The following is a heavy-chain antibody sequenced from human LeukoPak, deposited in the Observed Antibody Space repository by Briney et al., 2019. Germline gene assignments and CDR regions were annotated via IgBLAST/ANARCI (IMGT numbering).Heavy chain of an antibody. Sequence: ATVQISCKASGYTFTDYYMHWVQQAPGKGLEWMGRVDPEDGETIYAEKFQGRVTITADTSTDTAYMELSSLRSEDTAVYYCATGASGYCSSTSCPLFDYWGQGTLVTVSS. J-gene: IGHJ4*02. V-gene: IGHV1-69-2*01. CDR1: GYTFTDYY. D-gene: IGHD2-2*01. CDR2: VDPEDGET. CDR3: ATGASGYCSSTSCPLFDY.